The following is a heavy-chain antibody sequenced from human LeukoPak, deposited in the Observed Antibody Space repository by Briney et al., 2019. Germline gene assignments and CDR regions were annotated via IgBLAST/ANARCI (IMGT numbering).Heavy chain of an antibody. Sequence: PGGSLRLSCAASGFXFSSYWMSWVRQAPGKGLEWVAYIKQDRSEKYYVDSVKGRFTISRDNAKNSLYLQMNSLRDEDTAVYYCARARVVVDCYYYYGMDVWGQGTTVTVSS. CDR2: IKQDRSEK. J-gene: IGHJ6*02. CDR1: GFXFSSYW. CDR3: ARARVVVDCYYYYGMDV. D-gene: IGHD3-22*01. V-gene: IGHV3-7*05.